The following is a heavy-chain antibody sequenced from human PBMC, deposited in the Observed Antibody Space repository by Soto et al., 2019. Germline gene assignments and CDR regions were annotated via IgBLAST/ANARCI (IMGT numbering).Heavy chain of an antibody. CDR2: INPSGGST. D-gene: IGHD3-3*01. V-gene: IGHV1-46*01. J-gene: IGHJ5*02. Sequence: ASVKVSCKASGYTFTSYYMHWVRQAPGQGLEWMGIINPSGGSTSYAQKFQGRVTMTGDTSTSTVYMELSSLRSEDTAVYYCARGITIFGVVIRDPSWFDPWGQGTLVTVSS. CDR1: GYTFTSYY. CDR3: ARGITIFGVVIRDPSWFDP.